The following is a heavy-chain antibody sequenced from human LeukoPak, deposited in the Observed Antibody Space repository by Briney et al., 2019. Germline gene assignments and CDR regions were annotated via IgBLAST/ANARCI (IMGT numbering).Heavy chain of an antibody. Sequence: ASVNVSCKASGGTFSSYAISWVRQAPGQGLEWMGGIIPIFGTANYAQKFQGRVTITADESTSTAYMELSSLRSEETAVYYCAREDSSSAYGYWGQGTLVTVSS. J-gene: IGHJ4*02. CDR3: AREDSSSAYGY. D-gene: IGHD6-6*01. CDR2: IIPIFGTA. V-gene: IGHV1-69*13. CDR1: GGTFSSYA.